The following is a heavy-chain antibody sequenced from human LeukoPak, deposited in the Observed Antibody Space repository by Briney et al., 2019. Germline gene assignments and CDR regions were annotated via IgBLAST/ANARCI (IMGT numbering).Heavy chain of an antibody. V-gene: IGHV4-39*07. Sequence: SETLSLTCSVSDGSLTTRSFYWGWIRQSPGKGLEHLGSVYQTGSTYINPSLKDRVTISVDLSKNQFSLSLASVTAADTAVYYCARATDGGRINWFDPWGQGTLVTVSS. J-gene: IGHJ5*02. CDR3: ARATDGGRINWFDP. CDR1: DGSLTTRSFY. CDR2: VYQTGST. D-gene: IGHD2-15*01.